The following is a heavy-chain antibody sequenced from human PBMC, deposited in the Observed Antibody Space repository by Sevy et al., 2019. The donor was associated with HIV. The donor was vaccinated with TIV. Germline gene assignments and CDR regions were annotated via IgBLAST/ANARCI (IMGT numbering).Heavy chain of an antibody. V-gene: IGHV3-21*01. CDR3: ARVDPPGIAVAGTLNY. Sequence: GGSLRLSCAASGFTFSSYSMNWVRQAPGKGLEWVSSISSSSSYIYYADSVKGRFTSSRDNAKNSLYLQMNSLRAEDTAVYYCARVDPPGIAVAGTLNYWGQGTLVTVSS. CDR2: ISSSSSYI. CDR1: GFTFSSYS. D-gene: IGHD6-19*01. J-gene: IGHJ4*02.